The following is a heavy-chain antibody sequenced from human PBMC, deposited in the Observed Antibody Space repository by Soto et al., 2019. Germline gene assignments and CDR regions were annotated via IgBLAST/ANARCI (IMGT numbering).Heavy chain of an antibody. CDR3: ARDRVESGYPEYFQH. Sequence: EVQLVESGGGLIQTGGSLRLSCAASGFTVSSNYMSWFRQAPGKGLEWVSVIYSGGSTYYADSVKGRFTISRDNSKNTQYLQMNSLRAQDTAVYYCARDRVESGYPEYFQHWGQGTLVTVSS. CDR2: IYSGGST. V-gene: IGHV3-53*01. CDR1: GFTVSSNY. J-gene: IGHJ1*01. D-gene: IGHD3-22*01.